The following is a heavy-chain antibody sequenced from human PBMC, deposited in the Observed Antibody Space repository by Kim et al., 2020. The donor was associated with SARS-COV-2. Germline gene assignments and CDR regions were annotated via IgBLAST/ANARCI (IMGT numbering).Heavy chain of an antibody. Sequence: TGYEQKFQGRVTMTRNTSISTAYMELSSLRSEDTAVYYCARRLTGGWFDPWGQGTLVTVSS. J-gene: IGHJ5*02. V-gene: IGHV1-8*01. CDR3: ARRLTGGWFDP. D-gene: IGHD7-27*01. CDR2: T.